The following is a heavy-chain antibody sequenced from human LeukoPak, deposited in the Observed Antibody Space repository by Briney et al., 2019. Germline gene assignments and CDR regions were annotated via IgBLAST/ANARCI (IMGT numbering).Heavy chain of an antibody. CDR2: IYSNGDT. Sequence: KASETLSLTCTVSNASISSGSYYWNWIRQPAGKRLEWIGRIYSNGDTHYNPSLKSRVTMSIDPSKNQFSLRMNSVTAADTAVYYCARTVLRWFDPWGQGSLVTVSS. J-gene: IGHJ5*02. CDR3: ARTVLRWFDP. D-gene: IGHD4-17*01. CDR1: NASISSGSYY. V-gene: IGHV4-61*02.